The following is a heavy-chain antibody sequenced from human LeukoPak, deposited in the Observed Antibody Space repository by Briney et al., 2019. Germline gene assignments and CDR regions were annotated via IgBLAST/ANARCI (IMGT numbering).Heavy chain of an antibody. CDR3: VTGYYEPFDN. J-gene: IGHJ4*02. CDR2: ISDTGKT. Sequence: SETLSLTCNVSGASLSSYYWGWIRQSPGEGLEWLGYISDTGKTDYNPSLKSRGTLSLDMSKNQFSLRLTSVTAAHTAVYYCVTGYYEPFDNWGQGTLVFVSS. V-gene: IGHV4-59*13. CDR1: GASLSSYY. D-gene: IGHD3-3*01.